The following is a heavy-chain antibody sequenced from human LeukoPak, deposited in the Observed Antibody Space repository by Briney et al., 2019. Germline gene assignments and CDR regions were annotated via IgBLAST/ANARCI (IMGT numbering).Heavy chain of an antibody. D-gene: IGHD3-10*01. Sequence: GGSLRLSCAASGFTFSSYGMHWVRQAPGKGLEWVAVISYDGSNKYYADSVKGRFTISRDNSKNTLYLQMNSLRAEDTAVYYCARDCGYGSGSCLVYWGQGTLVTVSS. CDR1: GFTFSSYG. CDR2: ISYDGSNK. V-gene: IGHV3-30*03. CDR3: ARDCGYGSGSCLVY. J-gene: IGHJ4*02.